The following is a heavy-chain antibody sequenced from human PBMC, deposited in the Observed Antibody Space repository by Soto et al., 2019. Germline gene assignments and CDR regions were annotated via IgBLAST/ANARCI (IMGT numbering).Heavy chain of an antibody. Sequence: EVQLLESGGGLVSPGGSLRLSCAASGFTFSSYAMSWVHQAPGKGLEWLAGITFRGDYTYYADSVKGRFSLSRDNSRNRLDLQMNNLKVEDTALYYCAKLGTMGVFDNWGQGTLLTVSS. V-gene: IGHV3-23*01. CDR2: ITFRGDYT. D-gene: IGHD1-26*01. CDR3: AKLGTMGVFDN. J-gene: IGHJ4*02. CDR1: GFTFSSYA.